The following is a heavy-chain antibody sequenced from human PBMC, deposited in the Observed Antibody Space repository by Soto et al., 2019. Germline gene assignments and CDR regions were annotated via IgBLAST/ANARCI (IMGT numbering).Heavy chain of an antibody. J-gene: IGHJ6*02. CDR1: GFTFSSYA. D-gene: IGHD3-3*01. Sequence: PGGSLRLSCAASGFTFSSYAMHWVRQAPGKGLEWVAVISYDGSNKYYADSVKGRFTISRDNSKNTLYLQMNSLRAEDTAVYYCANDWGVLRFLGMDVWGQGTTVTVSS. V-gene: IGHV3-30-3*02. CDR2: ISYDGSNK. CDR3: ANDWGVLRFLGMDV.